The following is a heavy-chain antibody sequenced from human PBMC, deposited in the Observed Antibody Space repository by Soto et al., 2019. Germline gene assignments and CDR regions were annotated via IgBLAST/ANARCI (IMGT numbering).Heavy chain of an antibody. CDR3: ARDKDTYYYGSGTHPLDY. CDR1: GFTFSSYS. V-gene: IGHV3-21*01. J-gene: IGHJ4*02. D-gene: IGHD3-10*01. CDR2: ISSSSSYI. Sequence: EVQLVESGGGLVKPGGSLRLSCAASGFTFSSYSMNWVRQAPGKGLEWVSSISSSSSYIYYADSVKGRFTISRDNAKNSLYLQMNSLRAEDTAVYYCARDKDTYYYGSGTHPLDYWGQGTLVTVSS.